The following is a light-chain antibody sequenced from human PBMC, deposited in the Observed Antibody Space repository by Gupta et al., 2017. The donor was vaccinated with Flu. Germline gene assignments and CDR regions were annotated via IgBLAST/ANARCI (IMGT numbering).Light chain of an antibody. CDR3: HQYGSSPPT. CDR1: QSVSSSY. J-gene: IGKJ1*01. Sequence: EIVLTQSPATLSLSPGERATLSCGASQSVSSSYLSRYQQKLGLAPRLLMFDASSRATDIPDRCSGSGSGTDFTLIISRLEPEDFSVYYCHQYGSSPPTFGQGTKVEIK. V-gene: IGKV3D-20*01. CDR2: DAS.